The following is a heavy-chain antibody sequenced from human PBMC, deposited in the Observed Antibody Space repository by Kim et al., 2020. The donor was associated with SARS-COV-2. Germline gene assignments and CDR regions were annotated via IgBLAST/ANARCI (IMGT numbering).Heavy chain of an antibody. J-gene: IGHJ4*02. V-gene: IGHV3-33*01. D-gene: IGHD5-18*01. CDR2: IWYDGSNK. CDR1: GFTFSSYG. CDR3: ARAWRGYSYGFRPLGY. Sequence: GGSLRLSCAASGFTFSSYGMHWVRQAPGKGLEWVAVIWYDGSNKYYADSVKGRFTISRDNSKNTLYLQMNSLRAEDTAVYYCARAWRGYSYGFRPLGYWGQGTLVTVSS.